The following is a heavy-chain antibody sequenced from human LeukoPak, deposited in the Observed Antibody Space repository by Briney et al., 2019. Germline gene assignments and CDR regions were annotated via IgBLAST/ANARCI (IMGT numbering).Heavy chain of an antibody. CDR2: ISYDGSNK. CDR1: GFTFSSYG. CDR3: AANGVYSSSWWDYFDY. J-gene: IGHJ4*02. V-gene: IGHV3-30*03. D-gene: IGHD6-13*01. Sequence: PGRSLRLSCAASGFTFSSYGMHSVRQAPGKGLEWVAVISYDGSNKYYADSVKGRFTISRDNSKNTLYVQMNSPRAEDTAVYYCAANGVYSSSWWDYFDYWGQGTLVTVSS.